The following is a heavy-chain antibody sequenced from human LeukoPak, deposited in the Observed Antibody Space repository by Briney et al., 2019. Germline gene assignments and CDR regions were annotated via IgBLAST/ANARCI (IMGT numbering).Heavy chain of an antibody. V-gene: IGHV3-11*01. CDR1: GFTFSNAW. Sequence: GGSLRLSCAASGFTFSNAWMSWVRQAPGKGLEWVSYISSSGSTTYYTDSVKGRFTISRDNAKDSLYLQMNSLRAEDTAVYYCARDPGSGYEEHFDYWGQGTLVTVSS. CDR2: ISSSGSTT. J-gene: IGHJ4*02. CDR3: ARDPGSGYEEHFDY. D-gene: IGHD5-12*01.